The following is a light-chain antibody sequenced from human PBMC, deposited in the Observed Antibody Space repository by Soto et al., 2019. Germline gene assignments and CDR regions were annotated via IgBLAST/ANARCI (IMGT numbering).Light chain of an antibody. Sequence: EVVMTQSPVTLSVPPGERATLSCRASQSVSSNLAWYQQKPGQAPRLLIYGATTRATAIPARFSGSGSGTEFTLTISSLQSEDFAVYYCQQHNQWPITFGQGTRLEIK. CDR3: QQHNQWPIT. J-gene: IGKJ5*01. V-gene: IGKV3-15*01. CDR1: QSVSSN. CDR2: GAT.